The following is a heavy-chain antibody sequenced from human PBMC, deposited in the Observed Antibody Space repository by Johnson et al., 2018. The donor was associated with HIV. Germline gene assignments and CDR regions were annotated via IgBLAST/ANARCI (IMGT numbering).Heavy chain of an antibody. CDR3: ARAPSPQTMAGTTDAFDI. CDR2: ISYDGSNK. J-gene: IGHJ3*02. CDR1: GFTFSSYA. D-gene: IGHD6-19*01. Sequence: QVQLVESGGGVVQPGRSLRLSCAASGFTFSSYAMHWVRQAPGKGLEWVAVISYDGSNKYYADSVKGRFTIYRDNSKNTLYLQMNSLRAEDTAVYYCARAPSPQTMAGTTDAFDIWGQGTMLTVSS. V-gene: IGHV3-30*14.